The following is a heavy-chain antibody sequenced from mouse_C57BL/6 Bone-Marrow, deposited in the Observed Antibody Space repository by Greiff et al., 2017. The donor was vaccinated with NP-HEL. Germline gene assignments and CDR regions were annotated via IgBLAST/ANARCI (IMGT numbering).Heavy chain of an antibody. V-gene: IGHV1-55*01. Sequence: QVQLQQPGAELVKPGASVKMSCKASGYTFTSYWITWVKQRPRQGLEWIGDIYPGRGSTNYNEKFKSKATLTVDTSSSTAYMQLSSLTSEDSAVDYCASIYYYGSSYEAMDYWGQGTSVTVSS. J-gene: IGHJ4*01. CDR1: GYTFTSYW. CDR3: ASIYYYGSSYEAMDY. CDR2: IYPGRGST. D-gene: IGHD1-1*01.